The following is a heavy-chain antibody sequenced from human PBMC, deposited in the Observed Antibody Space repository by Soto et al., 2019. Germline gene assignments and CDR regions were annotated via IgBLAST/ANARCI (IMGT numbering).Heavy chain of an antibody. D-gene: IGHD3-10*01. J-gene: IGHJ6*02. V-gene: IGHV1-18*04. CDR1: GFSFSTYG. CDR3: ADLWGYGSGSSYYGMDV. CDR2: ISAYNGNT. Sequence: QLQLVQSGAEVKNPGASVRVSCKASGFSFSTYGITWVRQAPGQGLEWMGWISAYNGNTNYAQKLQGRVTMTTDTSTSTAYMELRSLRSDDTAVYYCADLWGYGSGSSYYGMDVWGQGTTVTVSS.